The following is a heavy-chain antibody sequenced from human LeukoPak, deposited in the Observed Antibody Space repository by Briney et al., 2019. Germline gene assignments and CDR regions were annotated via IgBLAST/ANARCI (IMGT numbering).Heavy chain of an antibody. J-gene: IGHJ4*02. D-gene: IGHD3-3*01. CDR3: ASEEKDQSGYYFL. CDR1: GGTFSSYA. Sequence: GASVKVSCKASGGTFSSYAISWVRQAPGQGLEWMGRIIPILGIANYAQKFQGRVTITADKSTSTAYMELSSLRSEDTAVYYCASEEKDQSGYYFLWGQGTLVTVSS. V-gene: IGHV1-69*04. CDR2: IIPILGIA.